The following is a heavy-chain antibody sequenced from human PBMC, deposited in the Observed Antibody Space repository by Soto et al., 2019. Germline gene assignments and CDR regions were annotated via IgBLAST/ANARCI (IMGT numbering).Heavy chain of an antibody. D-gene: IGHD6-13*01. CDR3: ASEGAIAAAGSGYWFDP. CDR1: GGTFSSYA. J-gene: IGHJ5*02. CDR2: IIPIFGTA. V-gene: IGHV1-69*06. Sequence: QVQLVQSGAEVKKPGSSVKVSCKASGGTFSSYAISWVRQAPGQGLEWMGGIIPIFGTANYAQKFQGRVTITADKSTSTAYMELGSLRSEDTAVYYCASEGAIAAAGSGYWFDPWGQGTLVTVSS.